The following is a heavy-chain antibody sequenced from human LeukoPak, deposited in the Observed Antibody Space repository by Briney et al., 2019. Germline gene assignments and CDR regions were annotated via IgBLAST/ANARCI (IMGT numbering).Heavy chain of an antibody. J-gene: IGHJ4*02. CDR1: GFTFNNYP. Sequence: GGSLRLSCSASGFTFNNYPMHWVRRAPGKGLEYVSAINSNGDSTYNADSVKGRFTISRDNSKNTLYLQMSSLRVEDTAVYYCVYPTLAVPDTRYFDYWGQGTLVTVSS. D-gene: IGHD6-19*01. CDR3: VYPTLAVPDTRYFDY. V-gene: IGHV3-64D*06. CDR2: INSNGDST.